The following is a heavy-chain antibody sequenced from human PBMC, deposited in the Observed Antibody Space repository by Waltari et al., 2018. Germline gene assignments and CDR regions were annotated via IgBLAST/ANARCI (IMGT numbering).Heavy chain of an antibody. J-gene: IGHJ4*02. CDR3: TTTSFVEQQLVLGWDY. CDR1: GFTFSNAG. CDR2: IKSKTDGGTT. Sequence: EVQLVESGGGLVKPGGSLRLSCAAAGFTFSNAGMSWVGQAPGKGLEWVGRIKSKTDGGTTDYAAPVKGRFTISRDDSKNTLYLQMNSLKTEDTAVYYCTTTSFVEQQLVLGWDYWGQGTLVTVSS. D-gene: IGHD6-13*01. V-gene: IGHV3-15*01.